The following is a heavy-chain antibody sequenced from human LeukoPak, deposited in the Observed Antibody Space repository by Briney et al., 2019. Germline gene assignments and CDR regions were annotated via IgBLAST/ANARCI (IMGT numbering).Heavy chain of an antibody. J-gene: IGHJ5*01. CDR1: GVTFSGHS. Sequence: GGSLRLSCAASGVTFSGHSMHWVRQAPGKGLVWVSGISRDGTITNYADAVKGRFTISRDNAKNTLYLQMSSLRVEDTAVYSCARGWYGPDSCGQGTLVTVSS. CDR2: ISRDGTIT. CDR3: ARGWYGPDS. V-gene: IGHV3-74*01. D-gene: IGHD1-14*01.